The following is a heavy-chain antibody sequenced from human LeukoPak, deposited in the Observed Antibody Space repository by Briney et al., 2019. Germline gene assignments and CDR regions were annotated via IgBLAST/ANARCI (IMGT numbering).Heavy chain of an antibody. CDR3: ERDWRPMTTWAAFDY. D-gene: IGHD2/OR15-2a*01. V-gene: IGHV3-30*02. CDR1: GFTFSSYG. CDR2: KRFDGYNI. J-gene: IGHJ4*02. Sequence: GGPLRLSCAASGFTFSSYGMQWLPQAPGKGRQWVAFKRFDGYNIYYSDSVKGRFTISRDNSKNTLSLQMNSLRAEDTAVYYCERDWRPMTTWAAFDYWGQGTLVTVSS.